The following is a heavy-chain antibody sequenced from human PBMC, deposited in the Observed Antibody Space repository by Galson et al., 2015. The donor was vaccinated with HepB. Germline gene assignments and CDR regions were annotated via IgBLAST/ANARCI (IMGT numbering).Heavy chain of an antibody. J-gene: IGHJ4*02. Sequence: SLRLSCAASGFTFSSSWMSWVRQAPGKGLEWVSAISGSGGSTYYADSVKGRFTISRDNSKYTLYLQMNSLRAEDTAVYYCAKGSKLRYFDWLLFDFDYWGQGTLVTVSS. CDR3: AKGSKLRYFDWLLFDFDY. CDR2: ISGSGGST. V-gene: IGHV3-23*01. D-gene: IGHD3-9*01. CDR1: GFTFSSSW.